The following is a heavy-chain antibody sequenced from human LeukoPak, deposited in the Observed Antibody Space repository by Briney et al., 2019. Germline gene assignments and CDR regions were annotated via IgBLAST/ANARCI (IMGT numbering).Heavy chain of an antibody. CDR3: ARPMGIREPAFDI. Sequence: ASVKVSCKASGYTFTGYYMHWVRQAPGQGLEWMGWINPNSGGTNYAQKFRGRVTMTRDTSISTAYMELSRLRSDDTAVYYCARPMGIREPAFDIWGQGTMVTVSS. J-gene: IGHJ3*02. CDR2: INPNSGGT. CDR1: GYTFTGYY. D-gene: IGHD1-20*01. V-gene: IGHV1-2*02.